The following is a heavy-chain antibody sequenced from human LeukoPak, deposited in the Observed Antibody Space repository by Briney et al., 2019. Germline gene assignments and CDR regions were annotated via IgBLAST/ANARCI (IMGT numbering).Heavy chain of an antibody. CDR3: ARTLLTTYYYDSSGYYFDY. D-gene: IGHD3-22*01. CDR1: GGSISSGDYY. V-gene: IGHV4-30-4*01. Sequence: SKTLSLTCTVSGGSISSGDYYWSWIRQPPGKGLEWIGYIYYSGSTYYNPSLKSRVTISVDTSKNQFSLKLSSVTAADTAVYYCARTLLTTYYYDSSGYYFDYWGQGTLVTVSS. J-gene: IGHJ4*02. CDR2: IYYSGST.